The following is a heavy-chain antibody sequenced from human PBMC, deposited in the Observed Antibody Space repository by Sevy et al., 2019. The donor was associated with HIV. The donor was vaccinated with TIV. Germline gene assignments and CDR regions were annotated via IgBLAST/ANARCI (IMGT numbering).Heavy chain of an antibody. CDR2: ISAYNGNT. CDR3: ARDPSYYYGSGSYFDY. D-gene: IGHD3-10*01. Sequence: ASVNVSCKASGYTFTSYGISWVRQAPGQGLEWMGWISAYNGNTNYAQKLQGRVTMTTDTSTSTGYMELRSLRSDDTAVYYCARDPSYYYGSGSYFDYWGQGTLVTVSS. J-gene: IGHJ4*02. CDR1: GYTFTSYG. V-gene: IGHV1-18*01.